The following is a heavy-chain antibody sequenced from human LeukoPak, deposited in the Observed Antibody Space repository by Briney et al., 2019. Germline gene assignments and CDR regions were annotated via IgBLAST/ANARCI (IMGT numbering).Heavy chain of an antibody. V-gene: IGHV3-23*01. CDR2: ISGSGGST. Sequence: PGGSLRLSCAASGFTFSSYAMSWVRQAPGKGLEWVSAISGSGGSTYYADSVKGRFTISRDNSKNTLYLQMNSLRAEDTAVYYCAKDAHYYDSSGCNFDYWGQGTLVTVSS. CDR3: AKDAHYYDSSGCNFDY. J-gene: IGHJ4*02. D-gene: IGHD3-22*01. CDR1: GFTFSSYA.